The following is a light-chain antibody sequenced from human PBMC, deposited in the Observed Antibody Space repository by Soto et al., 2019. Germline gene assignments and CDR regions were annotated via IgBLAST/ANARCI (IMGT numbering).Light chain of an antibody. Sequence: EIVMTQSPATLSVSPGERATLSCRASQSVSSDLAWYQQKRGQAPRLLIYDASTRATGIPARFSGSGSGTEFNLTISSLQSEDFAIYYCRHYNNWPPETLGQGTKVDIK. CDR3: RHYNNWPPET. V-gene: IGKV3-15*01. CDR1: QSVSSD. J-gene: IGKJ1*01. CDR2: DAS.